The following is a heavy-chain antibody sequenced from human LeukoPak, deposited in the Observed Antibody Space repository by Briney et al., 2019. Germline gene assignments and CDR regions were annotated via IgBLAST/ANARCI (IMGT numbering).Heavy chain of an antibody. CDR2: ISGSGGST. V-gene: IGHV3-23*01. CDR3: AGVSRRYCSSTSCYNDY. J-gene: IGHJ4*02. CDR1: GFTFSSYA. D-gene: IGHD2-2*02. Sequence: GGSLRLSCAASGFTFSSYAMSWVRQAPGKGLEWVSAISGSGGSTYYADSVKGRFTISRDNSKNTLYLQMNSLRAEDTAVYYCAGVSRRYCSSTSCYNDYWGQGTLVTVSS.